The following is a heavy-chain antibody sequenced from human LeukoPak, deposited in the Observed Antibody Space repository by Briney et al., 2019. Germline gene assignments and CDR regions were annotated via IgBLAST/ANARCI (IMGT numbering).Heavy chain of an antibody. D-gene: IGHD6-6*01. V-gene: IGHV3-23*01. CDR2: ISGSGGST. Sequence: GGSLRLSCAASGFTFSSYAMSWVRQAPGKGLEWVSAISGSGGSTYYADSVKGRFTISRDNSKNTLYLQMNSLRAEDTAVYYCAKDLEYSSSSGLDPLGQGTLVTVSS. CDR3: AKDLEYSSSSGLDP. J-gene: IGHJ5*02. CDR1: GFTFSSYA.